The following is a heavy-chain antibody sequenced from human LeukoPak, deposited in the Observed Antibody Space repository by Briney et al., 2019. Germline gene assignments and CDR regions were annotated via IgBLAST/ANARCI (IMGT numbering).Heavy chain of an antibody. D-gene: IGHD4-17*01. J-gene: IGHJ3*02. CDR2: ISAYNGNT. CDR1: GYTFTSYG. Sequence: ASVKVSCKASGYTFTSYGISWVRQAPGQGLEWMGWISAYNGNTNYAQKLQGRVTMTTDTSTSTAYMELRSLRSDDTAVYYCAGRYDYGDYAGAFDIWGQGTMVTVSS. CDR3: AGRYDYGDYAGAFDI. V-gene: IGHV1-18*01.